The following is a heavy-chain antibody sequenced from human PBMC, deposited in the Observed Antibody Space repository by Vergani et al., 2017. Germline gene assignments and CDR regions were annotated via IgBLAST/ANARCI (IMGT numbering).Heavy chain of an antibody. V-gene: IGHV1-69*13. D-gene: IGHD2-2*02. CDR3: ARVRLGDDIVVVPAAIDYYYYYYMDV. J-gene: IGHJ6*03. CDR2: IIPIFGTA. Sequence: QVQLVQSGAEVKKPGSSVKVSCKASGGTFSSYAISWVRQAPGQGLEWMGGIIPIFGTANYAQKFQGRVTITADESTSTAYMELSSLRSEDTAVYYCARVRLGDDIVVVPAAIDYYYYYYMDVWGKGTTVTVSS. CDR1: GGTFSSYA.